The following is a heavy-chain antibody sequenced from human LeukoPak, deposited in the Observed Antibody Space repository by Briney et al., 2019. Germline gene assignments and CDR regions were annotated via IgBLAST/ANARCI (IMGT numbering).Heavy chain of an antibody. CDR2: INPNSGGT. CDR3: ARDRLRSENWFDP. J-gene: IGHJ5*02. Sequence: ASVKVSCKASGYTFTGYYMHWVRQAPGQGLEWMGWINPNSGGTNYAQKLQGRVTMTRDTSISTAYMELSRLRSDDTAVYYCARDRLRSENWFDPWGQGTLVTVSS. V-gene: IGHV1-2*02. D-gene: IGHD1-14*01. CDR1: GYTFTGYY.